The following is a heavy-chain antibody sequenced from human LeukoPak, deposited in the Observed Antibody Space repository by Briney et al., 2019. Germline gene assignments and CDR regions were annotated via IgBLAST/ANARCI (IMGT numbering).Heavy chain of an antibody. CDR1: GGTFSSYA. V-gene: IGHV1-69*01. Sequence: GSSVKVSCKASGGTFSSYAISWVRQAPGQGLEWMGGIIPIFGTANYAQKFQGRVTITADESTSTVYMELSSLRSEDTAVYYCARATRIAARHTPYYFDYWGQGTLVTVSS. CDR2: IIPIFGTA. CDR3: ARATRIAARHTPYYFDY. J-gene: IGHJ4*02. D-gene: IGHD6-6*01.